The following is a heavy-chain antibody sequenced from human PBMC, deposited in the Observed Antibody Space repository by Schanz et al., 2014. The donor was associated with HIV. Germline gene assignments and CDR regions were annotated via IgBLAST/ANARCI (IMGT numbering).Heavy chain of an antibody. J-gene: IGHJ4*02. D-gene: IGHD6-19*01. CDR1: GFTFRNYA. V-gene: IGHV3-23*01. CDR2: ISGSGGSP. Sequence: EVQLLESGGGLVQPGGSLRLSRAASGFTFRNYAMSWVRQAPGKGLEWVSTISGSGGSPYYADSVKGRFTISRDNSKNTLYLQMNSLRAEDTAVYYCAKMARSVAANTNFDYWGQGTLVTVSS. CDR3: AKMARSVAANTNFDY.